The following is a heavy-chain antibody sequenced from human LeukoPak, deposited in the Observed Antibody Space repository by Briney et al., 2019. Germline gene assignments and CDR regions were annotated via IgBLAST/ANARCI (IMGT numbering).Heavy chain of an antibody. J-gene: IGHJ5*02. V-gene: IGHV1-69*04. Sequence: SVKVSCKASGGTFSSYAISWVRQAPGQGLEWMGRIIPILGIANYAQKFQGRVTITADKSTSTAYMELSSLRSEDTAVYYCARSNNYVRWFDPWGQGTLVTVSS. CDR1: GGTFSSYA. CDR3: ARSNNYVRWFDP. CDR2: IIPILGIA. D-gene: IGHD3-10*02.